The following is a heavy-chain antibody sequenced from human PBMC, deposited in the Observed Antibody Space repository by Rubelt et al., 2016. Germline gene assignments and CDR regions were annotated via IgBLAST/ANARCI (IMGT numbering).Heavy chain of an antibody. D-gene: IGHD1-26*01. J-gene: IGHJ4*02. CDR2: ISYDGSNK. CDR3: ARSKQGPWYSGSYSF. Sequence: GGVAVISYDGSNKYYADSVKGRFTISSDNSKNTLYLQMNSLRAEDTAVYYCARSKQGPWYSGSYSFWGQGTLVTVSS. V-gene: IGHV3-30*01.